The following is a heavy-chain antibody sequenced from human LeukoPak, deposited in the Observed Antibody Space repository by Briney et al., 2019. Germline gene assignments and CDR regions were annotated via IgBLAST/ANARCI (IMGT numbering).Heavy chain of an antibody. Sequence: GGSLRLSCAASGFTFSSYAMHWVRQAPGKGLEYVSAISSNGGSTYYANSVKGRFTISRDNSKNTLYLQMGSLRAEDMAVYYCARDLGGGWLRFTFDYWGQGTLVTVSS. CDR3: ARDLGGGWLRFTFDY. J-gene: IGHJ4*02. D-gene: IGHD5-12*01. CDR1: GFTFSSYA. V-gene: IGHV3-64*01. CDR2: ISSNGGST.